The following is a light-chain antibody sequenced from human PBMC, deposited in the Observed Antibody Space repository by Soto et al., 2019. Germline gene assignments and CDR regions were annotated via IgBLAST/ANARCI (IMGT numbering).Light chain of an antibody. V-gene: IGKV3-20*01. CDR2: GAS. Sequence: EIVLTQSPGTLSLSPGERATLSCRASQSVSSNYLAWYQQKPGQAPRLLISGASRRATGIPDRFSGSGSGTDFTLTISRLEPEDFSVYYCQQWFTFGPGTKVDIK. CDR3: QQWFT. CDR1: QSVSSNY. J-gene: IGKJ3*01.